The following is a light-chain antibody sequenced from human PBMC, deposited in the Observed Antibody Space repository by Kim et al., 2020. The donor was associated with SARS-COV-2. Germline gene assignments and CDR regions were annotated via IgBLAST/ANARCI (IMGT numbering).Light chain of an antibody. CDR1: QSISSW. CDR3: QHYNSYPLT. V-gene: IGKV1-5*01. CDR2: DAS. Sequence: ASVGDRVTITCRASQSISSWLAWYQQKPGKAPKLLIYDASSLESGVPSRFSGSGSGTEFTLTISSLQPDDFATYYCQHYNSYPLTFGGGTKVDIK. J-gene: IGKJ4*01.